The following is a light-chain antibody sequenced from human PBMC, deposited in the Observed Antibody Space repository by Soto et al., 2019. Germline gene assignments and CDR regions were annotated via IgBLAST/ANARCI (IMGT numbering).Light chain of an antibody. Sequence: QAVVTQEPSLTVSPGGTVTLTSGSSTGAVTSGHYPYWFQQKPGPAPRTLIYDKSNKHSWTHARFSGTLLVGKAALTLAGAQHEDESEYDCVRTYSGARGVFGGGTKLIVL. V-gene: IGLV7-46*01. CDR1: TGAVTSGHY. CDR3: VRTYSGARGV. J-gene: IGLJ2*01. CDR2: DKS.